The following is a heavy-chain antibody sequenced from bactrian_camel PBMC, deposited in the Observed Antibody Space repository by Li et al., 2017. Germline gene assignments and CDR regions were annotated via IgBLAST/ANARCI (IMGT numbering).Heavy chain of an antibody. V-gene: IGHV3S42*01. CDR3: ARGLWRTHCSTWRAITY. J-gene: IGHJ4*01. D-gene: IGHD1*01. Sequence: DVQLVESGGGSVQAGGSLRLSCAASGITYRSYSMGWFRQKPGLGREGVAAIDSDRAGGLASYSDAVKGRFTASIDDAKNTVYLQMDSLSPEDTAMYYCARGLWRTHCSTWRAITYRGQGTQVTVS. CDR2: IDSDRAGGLA. CDR1: GITYRSYS.